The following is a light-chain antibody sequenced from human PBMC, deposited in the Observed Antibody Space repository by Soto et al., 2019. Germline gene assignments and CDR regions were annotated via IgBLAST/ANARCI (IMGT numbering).Light chain of an antibody. CDR1: QSVSSSY. V-gene: IGKV3-20*01. Sequence: EIVLTQSPGTLSLPPGERATRSCRVSQSVSSSYLAWYQQKPGQAPRILIYGASSRAIGIPDRFSGSRSGTDFTPTISRLEPEDFVVYYCQQYGSSPSITFGQGTRLEIK. CDR2: GAS. CDR3: QQYGSSPSIT. J-gene: IGKJ5*01.